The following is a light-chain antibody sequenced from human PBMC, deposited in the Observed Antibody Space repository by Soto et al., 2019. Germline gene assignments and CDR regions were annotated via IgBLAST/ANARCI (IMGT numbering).Light chain of an antibody. CDR3: QSYDSSLINSV. J-gene: IGLJ3*02. Sequence: QPVLTQPPSVSGAPGQRVTISCTGSISNIGAGYDVHWYQQFPGKVPKLLIHGNNNRPSGVPDRFSGSTSGTSASLAITGLQAEDEADYDCQSYDSSLINSVFGGGTKLTVL. CDR2: GNN. V-gene: IGLV1-40*01. CDR1: ISNIGAGYD.